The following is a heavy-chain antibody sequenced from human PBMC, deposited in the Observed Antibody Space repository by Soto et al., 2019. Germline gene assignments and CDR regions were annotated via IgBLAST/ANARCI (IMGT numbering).Heavy chain of an antibody. D-gene: IGHD5-12*01. Sequence: GGSLRLSCAASGFTFSSYSMNWVRQAPGKGLEWVSYISSSSSTIYYADSAKGRFTISRDNAKNSLYLQMNSLRAEDTAVYYCARSPLYGGYGVKAYVVDAFDIWGPGTMVTV. CDR2: ISSSSSTI. CDR1: GFTFSSYS. CDR3: ARSPLYGGYGVKAYVVDAFDI. J-gene: IGHJ3*02. V-gene: IGHV3-48*01.